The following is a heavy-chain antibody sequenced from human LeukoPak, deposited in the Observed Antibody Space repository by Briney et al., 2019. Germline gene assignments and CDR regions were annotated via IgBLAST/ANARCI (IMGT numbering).Heavy chain of an antibody. Sequence: SETLSLTCTVSSGAISSYYWSWIRQPPGKGLEWIGYINYSGSTNYNPSLKSRVTISVDTSKNQFSLKLSSVTAADTAVYYCARGSGYGGFDYWGQGTLVTVSS. CDR1: SGAISSYY. V-gene: IGHV4-59*01. J-gene: IGHJ4*02. CDR2: INYSGST. D-gene: IGHD5-12*01. CDR3: ARGSGYGGFDY.